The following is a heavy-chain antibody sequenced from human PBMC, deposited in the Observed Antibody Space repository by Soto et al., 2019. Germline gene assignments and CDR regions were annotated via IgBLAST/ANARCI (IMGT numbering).Heavy chain of an antibody. V-gene: IGHV2-5*02. CDR1: GFSLSTSGVG. D-gene: IGHD3-22*01. CDR2: IYWDDDK. Sequence: SGPTLVNPTHTFTLTCTFSGFSLSTSGVGVGWIRQPPGKALEWLALIYWDDDKRFSPSLESRLAITKDTAKNQVVLTMTHMDAVDTGKYYCSHRPGFSMSFDYWGKGALVTVSS. CDR3: SHRPGFSMSFDY. J-gene: IGHJ4*02.